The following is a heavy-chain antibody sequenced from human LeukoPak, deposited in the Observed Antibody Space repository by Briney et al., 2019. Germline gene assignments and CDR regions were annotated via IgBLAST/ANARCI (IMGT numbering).Heavy chain of an antibody. CDR3: ARGDPIYDFWSGGDY. Sequence: GGSLRLSCAASGFTFKKYDVTWVRQAPGKGLEWVSYISSSSNVIYYTDSVKGRFTISRDNARNLLSLQMNSLRAEDTAVYYCARGDPIYDFWSGGDYWGQGSLVTVSS. D-gene: IGHD3-3*01. V-gene: IGHV3-48*01. CDR2: ISSSSNVI. CDR1: GFTFKKYD. J-gene: IGHJ4*02.